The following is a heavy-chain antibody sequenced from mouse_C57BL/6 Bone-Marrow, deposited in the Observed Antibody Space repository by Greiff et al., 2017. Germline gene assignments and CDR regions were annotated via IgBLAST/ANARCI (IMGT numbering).Heavy chain of an antibody. Sequence: EVMLVESEGGLVQPGSSMKLSCTASGFTFSDYYMAWVRQVPEKGLEWVANINYDGSSTYYLDSLKSHFIISRDNAKNILYLQMSSLKSEDTATYYCARVGDYGYFDYWGQGTTLTVSS. CDR1: GFTFSDYY. CDR2: INYDGSST. V-gene: IGHV5-16*01. J-gene: IGHJ2*01. CDR3: ARVGDYGYFDY. D-gene: IGHD2-13*01.